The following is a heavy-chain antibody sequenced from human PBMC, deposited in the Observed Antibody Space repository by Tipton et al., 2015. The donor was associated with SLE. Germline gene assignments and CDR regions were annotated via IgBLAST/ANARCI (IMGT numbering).Heavy chain of an antibody. CDR1: GGTFSSYA. J-gene: IGHJ6*02. V-gene: IGHV1-69*01. CDR2: IIPIFGTA. Sequence: QSGAEVKKPGSSVKVSCKASGGTFSSYAISWVRQAPGQGLEWMGGIIPIFGTANYAQKFQGRVTITADESTSTAYMELSSLRSEDTAVYYGARGGHYDTWTGHSPAPVSYYYVLDVWGQGTAGTVPS. CDR3: ARGGHYDTWTGHSPAPVSYYYVLDV. D-gene: IGHD3-9*01.